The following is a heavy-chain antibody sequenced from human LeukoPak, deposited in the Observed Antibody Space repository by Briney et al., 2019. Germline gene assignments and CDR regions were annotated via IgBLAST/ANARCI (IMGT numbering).Heavy chain of an antibody. V-gene: IGHV4-4*07. CDR1: GGSISSYY. CDR3: ARSPKDWLLEEAYCFDY. D-gene: IGHD3/OR15-3a*01. CDR2: IYTSGNT. Sequence: PSETLSLTCTVSGGSISSYYWSWIRQPAGKGLEWIGRIYTSGNTNYNPSLKSRVTISVDTSKNQFSLKLRSVTAADTAVYYCARSPKDWLLEEAYCFDYWGQGTLVTVSS. J-gene: IGHJ4*02.